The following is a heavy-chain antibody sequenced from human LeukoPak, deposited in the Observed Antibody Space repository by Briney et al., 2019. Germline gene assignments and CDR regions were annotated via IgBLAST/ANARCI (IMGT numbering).Heavy chain of an antibody. CDR3: ARGKLPQTGDYVWGSYRYGSSFDY. CDR1: GFTFPSYA. CDR2: ISSNGGST. J-gene: IGHJ4*02. V-gene: IGHV3-64*01. D-gene: IGHD3-16*02. Sequence: AGGSLRLSCAASGFTFPSYAMSWVRQAPGKELEYVSAISSNGGSTYYANSVKGRFTISRDNSKNTLYLQMGSLRAEDMAVYYCARGKLPQTGDYVWGSYRYGSSFDYWGQGTLVTVSS.